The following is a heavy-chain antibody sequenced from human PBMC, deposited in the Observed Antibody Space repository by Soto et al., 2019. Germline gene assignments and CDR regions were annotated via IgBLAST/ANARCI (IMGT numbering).Heavy chain of an antibody. D-gene: IGHD2-15*01. CDR2: IIPIFGTA. Sequence: QVQLVQSGAEVKKPGSSVKVSCKASGGTFSSYAISWVRQAPGQGLEWMGGIIPIFGTANYAQKFQGRVTTTADKSTSTAYMELSSLRSEDTAVYYCARGIVVVVAATAAFDIWGQGTMVTVSS. J-gene: IGHJ3*02. CDR1: GGTFSSYA. V-gene: IGHV1-69*06. CDR3: ARGIVVVVAATAAFDI.